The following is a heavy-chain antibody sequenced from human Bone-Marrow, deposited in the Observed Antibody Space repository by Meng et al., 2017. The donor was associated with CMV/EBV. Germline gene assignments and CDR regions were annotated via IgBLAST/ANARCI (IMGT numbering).Heavy chain of an antibody. Sequence: ASVKVSCKASNYNFINYVISWVRQAPGQGLEWMGWISANNGNTNYAQKFQGRVTMTTHTSTSTVYMELRSLRSDDTAVYYCARGTIRDLSALSWGQGTLVTVSS. CDR1: NYNFINYV. J-gene: IGHJ5*02. CDR3: ARGTIRDLSALS. V-gene: IGHV1-18*01. CDR2: ISANNGNT. D-gene: IGHD5-24*01.